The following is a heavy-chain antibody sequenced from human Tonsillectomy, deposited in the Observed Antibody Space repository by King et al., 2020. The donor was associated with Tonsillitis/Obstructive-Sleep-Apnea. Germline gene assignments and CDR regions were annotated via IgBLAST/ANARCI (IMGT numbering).Heavy chain of an antibody. CDR2: IKQDGSEK. J-gene: IGHJ4*02. Sequence: VQLVESGGGLVQPGGSLRLSCAASGFTLSSYWMSWVRQAPGKGLEWVANIKQDGSEKYYVDSVKGRFTISRDNAKNSLYLQMNSLRAEDTAVYYCARDRRLRFLEWLSDLDYWGQGTLVTVSS. CDR3: ARDRRLRFLEWLSDLDY. D-gene: IGHD3-3*01. V-gene: IGHV3-7*04. CDR1: GFTLSSYW.